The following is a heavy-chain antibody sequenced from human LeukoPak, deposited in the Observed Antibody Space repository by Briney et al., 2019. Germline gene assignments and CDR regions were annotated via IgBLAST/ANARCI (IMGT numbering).Heavy chain of an antibody. CDR3: ARGGLGYSYSNY. D-gene: IGHD5-18*01. CDR2: ISSSSSYI. V-gene: IGHV3-21*01. CDR1: GFTFSSYS. J-gene: IGHJ4*02. Sequence: GGSLRLSCAASGFTFSSYSMNWVRQAPGKGLEWVSSISSSSSYIYYADSVKGRFTISRDNAKNSLYLQMNSLRAEDTAVCYCARGGLGYSYSNYWGQGTLVTVSS.